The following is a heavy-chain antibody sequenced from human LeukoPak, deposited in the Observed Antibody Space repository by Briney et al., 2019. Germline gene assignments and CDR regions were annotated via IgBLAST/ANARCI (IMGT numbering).Heavy chain of an antibody. V-gene: IGHV3-30*03. CDR1: GFTFSSYG. Sequence: GGSLRLSCAASGFTFSSYGMHWVRQAPGKGLEWVAVISYDGSNKDYAVPMTRRFPSSRDNSKNSLSLQMNSLRAEDTAVYYCARERLNVWGAYHNGAFDIWGQGTMFTVSS. CDR3: ARERLNVWGAYHNGAFDI. CDR2: ISYDGSNK. J-gene: IGHJ3*02. D-gene: IGHD3-16*02.